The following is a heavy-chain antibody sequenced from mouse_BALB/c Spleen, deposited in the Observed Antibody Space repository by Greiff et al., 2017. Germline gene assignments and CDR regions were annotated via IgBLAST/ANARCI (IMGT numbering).Heavy chain of an antibody. Sequence: EVHLVESGGGLVKPGGSLKLSCAASGFTFSDYYMYWVRQTPEKRLEWVATISDGGSYTYYPDSVKGRFTISRDNAKNNLYLQMSSLKSEDTAMYYCAREDSSGAMDYWGQGTSVTVSS. CDR3: AREDSSGAMDY. V-gene: IGHV5-4*02. J-gene: IGHJ4*01. D-gene: IGHD3-2*01. CDR2: ISDGGSYT. CDR1: GFTFSDYY.